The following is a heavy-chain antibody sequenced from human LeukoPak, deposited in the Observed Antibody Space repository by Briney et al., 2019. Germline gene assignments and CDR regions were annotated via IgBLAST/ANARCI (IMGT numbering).Heavy chain of an antibody. CDR2: INWNGGST. V-gene: IGHV3-20*04. CDR1: GFTFDDYG. Sequence: GGSLRLSCAASGFTFDDYGMSWVRQAPGKGLEWVSGINWNGGSTGYADSVKGRFTISRDNSKNSLYLQMNSLRTEDTALYYCAKDHSRHLLWFGELLPLGNWFDPWGQGTLVTVSS. J-gene: IGHJ5*02. CDR3: AKDHSRHLLWFGELLPLGNWFDP. D-gene: IGHD3-10*01.